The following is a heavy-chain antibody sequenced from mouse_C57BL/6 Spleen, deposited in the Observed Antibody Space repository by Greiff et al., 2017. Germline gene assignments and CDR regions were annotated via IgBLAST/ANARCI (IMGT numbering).Heavy chain of an antibody. CDR1: GYAFSSSW. J-gene: IGHJ2*01. D-gene: IGHD1-1*02. CDR2: IYPGDGDT. CDR3: ASRGDYGGGSYEDY. Sequence: VQLQQSGPELVKPGASVKISCKASGYAFSSSWMNWVKQRPGQGLEWIGRIYPGDGDTNYNGKFKGKATLTADKSSSTAYMQLSSLTSEDSAVYFCASRGDYGGGSYEDYWGQGTTVTVSS. V-gene: IGHV1-82*01.